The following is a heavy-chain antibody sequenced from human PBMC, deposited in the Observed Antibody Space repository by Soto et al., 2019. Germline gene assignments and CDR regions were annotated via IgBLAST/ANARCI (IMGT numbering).Heavy chain of an antibody. CDR1: GYTFTSYA. Sequence: ASVKVSCKASGYTFTSYAMHWVRQAPGQRLEWMGWINAGNGNTKYSQKFQGRVTITRDTSASTAYMGLSSLRSEDTAVYYCARSSSSRVHDYWGQGTLVTVSS. V-gene: IGHV1-3*01. J-gene: IGHJ4*02. D-gene: IGHD6-6*01. CDR2: INAGNGNT. CDR3: ARSSSSRVHDY.